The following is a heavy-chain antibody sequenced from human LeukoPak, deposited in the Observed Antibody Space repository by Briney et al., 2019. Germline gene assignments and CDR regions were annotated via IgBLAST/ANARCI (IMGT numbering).Heavy chain of an antibody. CDR3: AKNRDRGVPTYYYDSSGSSHFDL. CDR1: GFTFSSYG. Sequence: GGSLRLSCAASGFTFSSYGMHWVRQAPGKGLEWVAVISYDGSNKSYADSVKGRFTISRDNSKNTLYLQMNSLRAEDTAVYYCAKNRDRGVPTYYYDSSGSSHFDLWGRGTLVTVSS. D-gene: IGHD3-22*01. J-gene: IGHJ2*01. CDR2: ISYDGSNK. V-gene: IGHV3-30*18.